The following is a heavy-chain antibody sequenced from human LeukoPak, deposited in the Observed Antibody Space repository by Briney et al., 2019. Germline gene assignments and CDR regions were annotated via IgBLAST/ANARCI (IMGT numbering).Heavy chain of an antibody. J-gene: IGHJ4*02. Sequence: PGRSLRLSCAASGFTFDDYAMHWVRQAPGRGLEWVSSINWNSATIAYADSVKGRFTISRDNAKNSLYLEMNSLRDEDTAVYFCARDSGVDAHNDYWGQGTLVTVSS. D-gene: IGHD3-3*01. V-gene: IGHV3-9*01. CDR2: INWNSATI. CDR1: GFTFDDYA. CDR3: ARDSGVDAHNDY.